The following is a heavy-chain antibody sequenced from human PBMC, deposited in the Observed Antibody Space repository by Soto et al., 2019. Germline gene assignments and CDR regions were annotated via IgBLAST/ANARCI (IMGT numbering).Heavy chain of an antibody. Sequence: ASVKVSCKTSGYIFIDYNVYWVRQAPGQGLEWMGWISPNSGVTKYDPAFQGRITMTRDTPIGTAYLELSDLRSGDTALYFCGRDRFCSGDTCSGSIDYWGQGTLVTVS. V-gene: IGHV1-2*02. CDR1: GYIFIDYN. J-gene: IGHJ4*02. D-gene: IGHD2-15*01. CDR3: GRDRFCSGDTCSGSIDY. CDR2: ISPNSGVT.